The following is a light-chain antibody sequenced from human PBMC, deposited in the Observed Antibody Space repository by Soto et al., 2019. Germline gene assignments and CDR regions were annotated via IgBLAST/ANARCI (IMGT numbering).Light chain of an antibody. CDR1: QTTNNY. CDR2: AAT. CDR3: QQSYSPAPT. Sequence: DIQMTQSPSSLSASVGDRVIITCRASQTTNNYLNWYQLKPGKAPKLLIYAATSLQSGVPARFSGSGSGTDFTLNISSLQPDDFATYYCQQSYSPAPTFGQGTKVEIK. J-gene: IGKJ1*01. V-gene: IGKV1-39*01.